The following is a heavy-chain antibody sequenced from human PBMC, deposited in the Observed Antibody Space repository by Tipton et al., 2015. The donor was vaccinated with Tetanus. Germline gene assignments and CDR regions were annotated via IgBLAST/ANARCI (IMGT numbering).Heavy chain of an antibody. Sequence: TLSLTCTVSGGSISSGDYYWSWIRQPPGKGLEWIGYIYYSGSTYYNPSLKSRVTISVDTSKNQFSLKLSSVTAADTAVYYCARVRVGHRGIPPVGWSFDSWGRGSLATVSS. CDR3: ARVRVGHRGIPPVGWSFDS. CDR1: GGSISSGDYY. D-gene: IGHD1-1*01. CDR2: IYYSGST. J-gene: IGHJ2*01. V-gene: IGHV4-30-4*01.